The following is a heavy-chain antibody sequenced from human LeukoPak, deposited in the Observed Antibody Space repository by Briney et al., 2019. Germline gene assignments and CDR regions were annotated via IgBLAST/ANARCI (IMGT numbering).Heavy chain of an antibody. Sequence: SETLSLTCTVSGGSISSSFDYWGWIRQPPGKGLEWIGSMYYSGSTYYNPSLKSRVTISVDTSKNQFSLKLRSVTAADTAVYYCTSGGMVSGDYWGHGTLVTVSS. J-gene: IGHJ4*01. V-gene: IGHV4-39*01. D-gene: IGHD2-8*01. CDR1: GGSISSSFDY. CDR3: TSGGMVSGDY. CDR2: MYYSGST.